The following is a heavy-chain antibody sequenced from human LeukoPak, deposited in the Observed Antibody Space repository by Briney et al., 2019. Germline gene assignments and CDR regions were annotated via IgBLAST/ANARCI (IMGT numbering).Heavy chain of an antibody. CDR2: IYYSGST. Sequence: SETLSLTCTVSGGSISSSSSYWAWIRQLPGTGLEWIGNIYYSGSTYYNPSLKSRVTISVDTSKKQSSLKLSSVTAADTAVYYCARDLREGWNDGNYYYSYYMDVWGEGTTATVSS. V-gene: IGHV4-39*07. D-gene: IGHD1-1*01. CDR1: GGSISSSSSY. J-gene: IGHJ6*03. CDR3: ARDLREGWNDGNYYYSYYMDV.